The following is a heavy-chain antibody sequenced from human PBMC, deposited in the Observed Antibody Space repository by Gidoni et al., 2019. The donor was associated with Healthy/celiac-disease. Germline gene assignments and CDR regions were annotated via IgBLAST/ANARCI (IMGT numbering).Heavy chain of an antibody. Sequence: QVTLKESGPVLVKPTETLTLTCTVPGLTLSNARMGVSWIRHPPGKALECLAHIFSNAEKSYSTSLKSRLTISKDTSKSQVVLTMTNMDPVDTATYYCARMERWLQFSFDYWGQGTLVTVSS. D-gene: IGHD5-12*01. CDR1: GLTLSNARMG. J-gene: IGHJ4*02. CDR3: ARMERWLQFSFDY. V-gene: IGHV2-26*01. CDR2: IFSNAEK.